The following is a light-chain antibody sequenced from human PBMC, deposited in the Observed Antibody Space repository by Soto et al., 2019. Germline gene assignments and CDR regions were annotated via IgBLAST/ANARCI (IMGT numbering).Light chain of an antibody. CDR1: SSNIGSNT. V-gene: IGLV1-44*01. J-gene: IGLJ1*01. CDR3: AAWDDSLTAYV. CDR2: SNN. Sequence: QSVLTQPPSASGTPGQRVTISCSGSSSNIGSNTVNWYQQLPGTAPKLLIYSNNQRPSGVPDRFSGSKSGTSASLAISGLQSEDQADYYCAAWDDSLTAYVFRTGTKVPVL.